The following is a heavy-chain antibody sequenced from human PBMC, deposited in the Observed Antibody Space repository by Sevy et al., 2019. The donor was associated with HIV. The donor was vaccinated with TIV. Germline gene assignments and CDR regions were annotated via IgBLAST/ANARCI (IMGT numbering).Heavy chain of an antibody. J-gene: IGHJ6*02. Sequence: GGSLRLSCAASGFTITGKAVHWVRQAPGKGLEWVAVISYDGNNKNYADSVKGRFNISRDKSKNVVYLELNSLRVEDTAVYYCALEYANGEASDFLSGYYHSYYYGMDVWGQGTTVTVSS. CDR1: GFTITGKA. CDR3: ALEYANGEASDFLSGYYHSYYYGMDV. CDR2: ISYDGNNK. D-gene: IGHD3-3*01. V-gene: IGHV3-30-3*01.